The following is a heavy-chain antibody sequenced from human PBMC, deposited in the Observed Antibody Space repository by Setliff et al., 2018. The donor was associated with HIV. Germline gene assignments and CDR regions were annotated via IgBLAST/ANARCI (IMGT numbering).Heavy chain of an antibody. CDR2: IGSSGSAI. D-gene: IGHD5-18*01. Sequence: PGGSLRLSCAASGFTFSSYAMQWVRQAPGKGLEWVSYIGSSGSAIYYADSVKGRFTISRDNAKNSLYLQMNSLRAEDTAVYYCARDSGYTYGPRYFDLWGRGTLVTVSS. J-gene: IGHJ2*01. CDR1: GFTFSSYA. CDR3: ARDSGYTYGPRYFDL. V-gene: IGHV3-48*03.